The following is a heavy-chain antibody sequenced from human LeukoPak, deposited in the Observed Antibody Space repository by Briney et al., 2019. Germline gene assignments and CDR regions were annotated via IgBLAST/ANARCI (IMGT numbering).Heavy chain of an antibody. J-gene: IGHJ6*02. CDR3: AREDPQTTVPEGMDV. D-gene: IGHD4-17*01. V-gene: IGHV4-59*01. CDR1: GGSISYYY. Sequence: PSETLSLTRTVSGGSISYYYWSWIRQSPGKGLEWIGYIYYSGTTNYNPSLKSRATISVDTSKNQFSLQLRSVTAADTAVYYCAREDPQTTVPEGMDVWGQGTTVTVSS. CDR2: IYYSGTT.